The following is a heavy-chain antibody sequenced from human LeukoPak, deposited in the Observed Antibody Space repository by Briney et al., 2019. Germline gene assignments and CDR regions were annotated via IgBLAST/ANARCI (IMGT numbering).Heavy chain of an antibody. CDR3: AKALEQETVIALDS. D-gene: IGHD6-13*01. Sequence: GGSLRLSCAASGFTFSTYAMSWVRQAPGKGLEWVSAISGSGGSTYYADSVKGRFTISRDNSRNTLYLQMNSLRAEDTSIYFCAKALEQETVIALDSWGQGTLVTVSS. V-gene: IGHV3-23*01. CDR1: GFTFSTYA. CDR2: ISGSGGST. J-gene: IGHJ4*02.